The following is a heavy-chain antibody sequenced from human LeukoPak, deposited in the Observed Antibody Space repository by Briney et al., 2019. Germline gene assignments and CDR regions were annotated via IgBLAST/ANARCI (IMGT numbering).Heavy chain of an antibody. Sequence: SQTLSLTCTVSGGSISSYYWSWIRQPPGKGLEWIGYIYYSGSTNYNPSLKSRVTISVDTSKNQFSLKLSSVTAADTAVYYCAREERDFWSGYPGFDPWGQGTLVTVSP. CDR3: AREERDFWSGYPGFDP. V-gene: IGHV4-59*01. CDR1: GGSISSYY. CDR2: IYYSGST. D-gene: IGHD3-3*01. J-gene: IGHJ5*02.